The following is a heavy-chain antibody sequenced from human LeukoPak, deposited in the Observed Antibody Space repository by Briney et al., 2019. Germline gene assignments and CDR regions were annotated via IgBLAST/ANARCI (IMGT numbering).Heavy chain of an antibody. V-gene: IGHV4-39*07. J-gene: IGHJ4*02. CDR2: VYYSGST. Sequence: SETLSLTCTVSGGSIGSRSYYWGWIRQPPGKGLEWIGSVYYSGSTYYNPSLESRVTISVDTSKNQFSLKVTSVTVADTAVYYCARGGYDSSGYSVYYFDNWGQGTLVTVSS. CDR1: GGSIGSRSYY. CDR3: ARGGYDSSGYSVYYFDN. D-gene: IGHD3-22*01.